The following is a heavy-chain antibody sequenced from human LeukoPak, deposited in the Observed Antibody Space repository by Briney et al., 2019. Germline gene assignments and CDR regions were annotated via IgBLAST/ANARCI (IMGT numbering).Heavy chain of an antibody. J-gene: IGHJ4*02. CDR3: ARDYCTTTSCSYSDS. CDR1: GYTFTGYY. D-gene: IGHD2-2*01. Sequence: ASVKVSCKASGYTFTGYYMHWVRQAPGQGLEWMGWINPNSGGTNYAQKFQGRVTMTRDTSISTAYMELSRLRSDDTAVYYCARDYCTTTSCSYSDSWGQGTLVTVSS. CDR2: INPNSGGT. V-gene: IGHV1-2*02.